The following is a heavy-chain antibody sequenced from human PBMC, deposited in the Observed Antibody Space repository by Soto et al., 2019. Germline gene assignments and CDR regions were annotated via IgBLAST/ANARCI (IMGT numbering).Heavy chain of an antibody. D-gene: IGHD6-13*01. V-gene: IGHV1-69*06. Sequence: SVKVSCKASGGTFSSYAISWVRQAPGQGLEWMGGIIPIFGTANYAQKFQGRVTITADKSTSTAYMELSSLRSEDTAVYYCAMRRSYSSSWSRFDYWGQGTLVTVSS. CDR3: AMRRSYSSSWSRFDY. CDR2: IIPIFGTA. J-gene: IGHJ4*02. CDR1: GGTFSSYA.